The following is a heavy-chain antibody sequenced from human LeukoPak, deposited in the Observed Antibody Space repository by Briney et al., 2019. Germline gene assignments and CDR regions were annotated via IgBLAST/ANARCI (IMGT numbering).Heavy chain of an antibody. J-gene: IGHJ6*03. CDR3: ARGRHSSGYFYYYYYMDV. D-gene: IGHD3-22*01. CDR1: GYTFTGYY. V-gene: IGHV1-2*02. CDR2: INPNSGCT. Sequence: ASVKVSCKASGYTFTGYYMHWVRQAPGQGLEWMGLINPNSGCTNYAQKFQGRVTTTRDTSISTAYMELSRLRSDDTAVYYCARGRHSSGYFYYYYYMDVWGKGTTVTVSS.